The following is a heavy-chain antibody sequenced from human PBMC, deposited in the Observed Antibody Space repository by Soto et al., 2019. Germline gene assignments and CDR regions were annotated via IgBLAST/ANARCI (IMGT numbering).Heavy chain of an antibody. V-gene: IGHV4-4*02. D-gene: IGHD3-16*01. Sequence: PSETLSLTCAVSGGSISSSIWWSLVRQPPGKGLEWIGEIYHSGSTNYNPSLNSRVTISVDKSKNQFSLKLSSVTAADTAVYYCARDVGQAFDYWGQGTLVTVSS. CDR1: GGSISSSIW. CDR2: IYHSGST. J-gene: IGHJ4*02. CDR3: ARDVGQAFDY.